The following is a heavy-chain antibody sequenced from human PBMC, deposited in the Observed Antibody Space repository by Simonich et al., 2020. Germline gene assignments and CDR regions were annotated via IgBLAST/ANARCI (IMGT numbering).Heavy chain of an antibody. CDR2: NDPVDYDT. D-gene: IGHD5-12*01. Sequence: EVQLVQSGAEVKKPGESLKISCKGSGYSFTSYWIGCVRQMPGKGLEWKGINDPVDYDTKKDPTFQGQFTISADKSISTAYLQWSSLKASDTAMYYCVRPDSGYDYFDYWGQGTLVTVSS. V-gene: IGHV5-51*03. J-gene: IGHJ4*02. CDR1: GYSFTSYW. CDR3: VRPDSGYDYFDY.